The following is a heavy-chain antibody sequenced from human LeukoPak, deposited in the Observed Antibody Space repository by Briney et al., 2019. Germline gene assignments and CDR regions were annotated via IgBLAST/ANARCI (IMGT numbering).Heavy chain of an antibody. J-gene: IGHJ2*01. CDR3: ARARGRAVAGSWYLDL. CDR2: IKQDGSEK. D-gene: IGHD6-19*01. V-gene: IGHV3-7*01. CDR1: GFTFSSYW. Sequence: PGGSLRLSCAASGFTFSSYWISWVRQAPGKGLEGVANIKQDGSEKYYVDSVKGRFTISRDNAKNSLYLQMNSLRAEDTAVYYCARARGRAVAGSWYLDLWGRGTLVTVSS.